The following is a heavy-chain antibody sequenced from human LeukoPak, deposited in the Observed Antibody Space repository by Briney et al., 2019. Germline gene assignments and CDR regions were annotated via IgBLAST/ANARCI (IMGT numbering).Heavy chain of an antibody. CDR2: MKQDGSEK. CDR3: ASTSYCSSTSCLSLDH. V-gene: IGHV3-7*01. Sequence: PGGSLRLSCAASGFTFSSYWMSWVRQAPGKGLEWVANMKQDGSEKYYVDSVKGRFTISRDNAKNSLYPQMNSLRAEDTAVYYCASTSYCSSTSCLSLDHWGQGTLVTVSS. CDR1: GFTFSSYW. J-gene: IGHJ4*02. D-gene: IGHD2-2*01.